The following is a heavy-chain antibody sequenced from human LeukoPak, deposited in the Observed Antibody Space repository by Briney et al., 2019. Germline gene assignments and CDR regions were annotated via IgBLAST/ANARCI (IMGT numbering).Heavy chain of an antibody. CDR3: ARQYYDSSGYYRRKLTNWFDP. CDR1: GGSISSSSYY. V-gene: IGHV4-39*01. CDR2: IYYSGST. Sequence: ASETLSLTCTVSGGSISSSSYYWGWIRQPPGKGLEWIGSIYYSGSTYYNPALKSRVTISVDTSKNQFSLKLSSVTAADTAVYYCARQYYDSSGYYRRKLTNWFDPWGQGTLVTVSS. D-gene: IGHD3-22*01. J-gene: IGHJ5*02.